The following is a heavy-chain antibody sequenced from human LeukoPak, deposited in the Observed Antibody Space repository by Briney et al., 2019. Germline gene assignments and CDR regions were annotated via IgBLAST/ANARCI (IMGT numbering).Heavy chain of an antibody. D-gene: IGHD2-2*02. CDR3: AKDRCSSTSCYKWANWFDP. V-gene: IGHV3-38-3*01. Sequence: PGGSLRLSCAASGFTVSSNEMSWVRQAPGKGLEWDSSISGGSTYYADSVKGRFTISRDNSKNTLYLQMNSLRAEDTAVYYCAKDRCSSTSCYKWANWFDPWGQGTLVTVSS. CDR2: ISGGST. CDR1: GFTVSSNE. J-gene: IGHJ5*02.